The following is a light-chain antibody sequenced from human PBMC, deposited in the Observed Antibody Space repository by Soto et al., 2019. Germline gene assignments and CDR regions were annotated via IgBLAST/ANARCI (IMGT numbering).Light chain of an antibody. Sequence: QPVLTQPPSASGTPGRRVSISCSGSTSNIGSQTVNWYQRLPGTAPKLLIYIDNQRPSGVPDRFSGSKSGTSASLAISGLQSEDEADYFCASWDDSLNGPVFGGGTKLTVL. CDR2: IDN. CDR3: ASWDDSLNGPV. V-gene: IGLV1-44*01. CDR1: TSNIGSQT. J-gene: IGLJ2*01.